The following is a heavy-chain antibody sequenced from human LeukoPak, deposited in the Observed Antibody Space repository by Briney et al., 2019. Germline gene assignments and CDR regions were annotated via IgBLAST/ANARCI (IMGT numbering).Heavy chain of an antibody. V-gene: IGHV4-59*12. Sequence: SETLSLTCTVSGGSISSYYWSWIRQPPGKGLEWIGYIYYSGSTYYNPSLKSRVTISVDTSKNQFSLKLSSVTAADTAVYYCARASTISFAFDIWGQGTVVTVSS. CDR3: ARASTISFAFDI. CDR2: IYYSGST. J-gene: IGHJ3*02. D-gene: IGHD5/OR15-5a*01. CDR1: GGSISSYY.